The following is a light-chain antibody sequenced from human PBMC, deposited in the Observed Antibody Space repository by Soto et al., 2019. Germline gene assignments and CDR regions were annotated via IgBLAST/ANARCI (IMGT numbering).Light chain of an antibody. J-gene: IGKJ1*01. CDR1: QSLGGN. V-gene: IGKV3-15*01. Sequence: EIVMTQSPATLAVSPGDTATLSCRASQSLGGNLAWYQQKPGQAPRLLIFRASSRATGVPARFSASGSGTEFTLTISGLQSADFAVYYCQQYNNWPPWTLGPGTKVDIK. CDR3: QQYNNWPPWT. CDR2: RAS.